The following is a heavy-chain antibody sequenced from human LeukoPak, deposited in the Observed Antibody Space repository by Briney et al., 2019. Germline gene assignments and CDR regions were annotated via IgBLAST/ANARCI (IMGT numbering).Heavy chain of an antibody. J-gene: IGHJ4*02. V-gene: IGHV1-2*02. CDR1: GYTFTGYY. CDR2: INPNSGGT. CDR3: ARPDILRYFDY. Sequence: WASVKVSCKASGYTFTGYYMHWVRQAPGQGLEWMGWINPNSGGTNYAQKFQGRVTMTRDTSISTAYMELSRLRSDDTAVYYWARPDILRYFDYWGQGTLVTVSS. D-gene: IGHD3-9*01.